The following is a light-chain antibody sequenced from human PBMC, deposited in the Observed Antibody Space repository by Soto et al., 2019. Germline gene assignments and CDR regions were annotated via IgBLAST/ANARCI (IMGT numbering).Light chain of an antibody. Sequence: EIEMTQSTSSLSASVGDRVTITCQASQDISNYLNWYQQKPGKAPKLLIYDASNLETGVPSRFSGSGSGTEFSLTISSLQPDDFATYFCQQYNTYSTFGQGTKVDIK. CDR1: QDISNY. V-gene: IGKV1-33*01. CDR2: DAS. J-gene: IGKJ1*01. CDR3: QQYNTYST.